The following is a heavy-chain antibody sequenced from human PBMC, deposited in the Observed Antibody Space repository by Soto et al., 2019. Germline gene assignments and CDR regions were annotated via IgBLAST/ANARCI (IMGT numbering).Heavy chain of an antibody. D-gene: IGHD3-10*01. CDR2: FRSSGDDGTT. V-gene: IGHV3-23*01. CDR1: GFTFSSYS. J-gene: IGHJ4*02. Sequence: GGSLSLSCAASGFTFSSYSMSWVRQAPGKGLEWVSGFRSSGDDGTTYYADSVKGRVTISRDNAKNTLFLQMNSLRAEDTAIYYCAKKVNSGSGSQYFDYWGQGTLVTVSS. CDR3: AKKVNSGSGSQYFDY.